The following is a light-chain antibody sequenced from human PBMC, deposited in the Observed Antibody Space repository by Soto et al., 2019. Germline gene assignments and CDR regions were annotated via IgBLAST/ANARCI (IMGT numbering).Light chain of an antibody. J-gene: IGKJ1*01. CDR2: GAS. Sequence: EVVLTQSPHTLSLSPGERATLSCWASQSLRSSYLAWYQRKPGQAPRLLMFGASRRATGIPDRFNGSGSGTDFTLTISRLEPEDFAVYYCQQYGSSPWTFGQGTKVEIK. CDR3: QQYGSSPWT. CDR1: QSLRSSY. V-gene: IGKV3-20*01.